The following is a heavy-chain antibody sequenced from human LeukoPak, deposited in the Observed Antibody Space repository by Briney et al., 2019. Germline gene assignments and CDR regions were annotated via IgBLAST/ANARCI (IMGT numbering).Heavy chain of an antibody. V-gene: IGHV3-30*18. J-gene: IGHJ3*01. D-gene: IGHD3-9*01. CDR1: GFTFSGYG. CDR2: ISYDGSKE. Sequence: GGSLRLSCAASGFTFSGYGMHWVRRAPGKGLEWVAAISYDGSKEYYADSVKGRFTISRDSSKNTLYLQMNSLRAEDTAVYYCAKDLRAIYDVLTGYLDAFDLWGQGTMVTVSS. CDR3: AKDLRAIYDVLTGYLDAFDL.